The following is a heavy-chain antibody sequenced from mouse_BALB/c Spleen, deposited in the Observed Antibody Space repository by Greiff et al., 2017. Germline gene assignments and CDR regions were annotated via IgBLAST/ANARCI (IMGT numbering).Heavy chain of an antibody. CDR2: INPGSGGT. J-gene: IGHJ4*01. V-gene: IGHV1-54*01. Sequence: QVQLKQSGAELVRPGTSVKVSCKASGYAFTNYLIEWVKQRPGQGLEWIGVINPGSGGTNYNEKFKGKATLTADKSSSTAYMQLSSLTSDDSAVYFCARRAYYGNYDAMDHWGQGTSVTVSS. D-gene: IGHD2-10*01. CDR3: ARRAYYGNYDAMDH. CDR1: GYAFTNYL.